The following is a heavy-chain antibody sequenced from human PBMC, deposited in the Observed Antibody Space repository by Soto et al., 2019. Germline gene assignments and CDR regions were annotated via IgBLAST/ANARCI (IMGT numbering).Heavy chain of an antibody. D-gene: IGHD6-13*01. CDR2: MNPNSGNT. Sequence: ASVKVSCKASGYTFTSYDINWVRQATGQGLEWMGWMNPNSGNTGYAQKFQGRVTMTRNTSISTAYMELSSLRSEDTAVYYCARGLPVSGSSRYDAFDIWGQGTMVTVSS. CDR3: ARGLPVSGSSRYDAFDI. J-gene: IGHJ3*02. CDR1: GYTFTSYD. V-gene: IGHV1-8*01.